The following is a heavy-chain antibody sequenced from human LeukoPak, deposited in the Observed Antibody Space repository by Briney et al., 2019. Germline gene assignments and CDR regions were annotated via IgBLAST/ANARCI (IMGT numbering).Heavy chain of an antibody. D-gene: IGHD3-10*01. Sequence: ASLYASCKASGHTFTDYYMHWVRQAPGHGLEWMGWIYPDSGGTNYAQKFQGRVTMTRDTSISTAYMGLSRLTSDDTAVYYCARGRSDYYLDSWGQGTLVTVSS. CDR3: ARGRSDYYLDS. V-gene: IGHV1-2*02. CDR2: IYPDSGGT. CDR1: GHTFTDYY. J-gene: IGHJ4*02.